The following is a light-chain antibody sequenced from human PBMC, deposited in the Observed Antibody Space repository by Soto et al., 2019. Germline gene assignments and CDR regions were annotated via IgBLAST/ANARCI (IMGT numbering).Light chain of an antibody. CDR1: QTRSSW. Sequence: DRQMTQSPSTLLESERDIVTITCRASQTRSSWLAWYQQKPGKAPKLLIYKASTLKSGVPSRFSGSGSGTEFTLTISILQPDDFATYYCQDYNRYSGAFGQGTKVDIK. CDR2: KAS. CDR3: QDYNRYSGA. J-gene: IGKJ1*01. V-gene: IGKV1-5*03.